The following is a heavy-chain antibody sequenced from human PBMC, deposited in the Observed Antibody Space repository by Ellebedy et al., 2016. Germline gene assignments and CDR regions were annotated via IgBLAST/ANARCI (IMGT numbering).Heavy chain of an antibody. D-gene: IGHD1-26*01. J-gene: IGHJ4*02. V-gene: IGHV3-74*01. CDR2: INTGGSTT. CDR3: ARDRHYSFDN. CDR1: GFTFSSHW. Sequence: GESLKISXAVSGFTFSSHWMHWVRQAPGKGLVWVSRINTGGSTTTYADSVKGRFTISRDNAKNTLYLQMNSLRSDDTAVYYCARDRHYSFDNWGQGTLVTVSS.